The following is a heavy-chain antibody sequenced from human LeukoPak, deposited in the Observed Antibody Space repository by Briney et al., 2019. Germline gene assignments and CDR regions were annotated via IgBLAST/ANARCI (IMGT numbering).Heavy chain of an antibody. CDR3: ARVGGLSGTSGGWEFDS. Sequence: PSETLSLTCTVSGGSLSHNYWSWIRQPPGTRLEWLGYIYYSGTTIYNPSLKSRVTLSVDMSNNQFSLKLASVTAADTAVYYCARVGGLSGTSGGWEFDSWGQGTLVSVSS. CDR2: IYYSGTT. J-gene: IGHJ4*02. V-gene: IGHV4-59*01. CDR1: GGSLSHNY. D-gene: IGHD2-2*01.